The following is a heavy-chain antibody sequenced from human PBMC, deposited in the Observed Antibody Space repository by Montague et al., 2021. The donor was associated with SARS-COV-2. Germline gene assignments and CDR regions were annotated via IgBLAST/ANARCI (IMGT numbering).Heavy chain of an antibody. V-gene: IGHV4-39*01. CDR1: GVSLSSSSFY. CDR3: ASSSYSSRWYYFDY. D-gene: IGHD6-13*01. CDR2: IYYSGST. J-gene: IGHJ4*02. Sequence: SETLSLTCTVSGVSLSSSSFYWGWIRQPAGKGLEWIGSIYYSGSTYYNPSLKSRVSISVDTSKKQLSLRLSSVTAADTAVYYCASSSYSSRWYYFDYWGQGTLVAVSS.